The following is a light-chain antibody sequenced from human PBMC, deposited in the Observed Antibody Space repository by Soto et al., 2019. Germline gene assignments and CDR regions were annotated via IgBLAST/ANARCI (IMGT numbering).Light chain of an antibody. CDR3: QQYNNWLRT. V-gene: IGKV3-15*01. J-gene: IGKJ1*01. Sequence: EIVMTQSPATLSVSPGERVTLSCRASQSVGSNLAWYQQKPGQAPRLLIYGAFTRATGIPARFSGSGSGTEFTLTISSLQSEDFAVYYCQQYNNWLRTFCQGTKVEIK. CDR2: GAF. CDR1: QSVGSN.